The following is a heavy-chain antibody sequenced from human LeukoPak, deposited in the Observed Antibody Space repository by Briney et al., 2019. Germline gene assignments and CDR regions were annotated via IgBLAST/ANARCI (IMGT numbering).Heavy chain of an antibody. Sequence: PSETLSLTCAVYGGPFSGYYWSWIRQPPGKGLEWIGEINHSGSTYYNPSLKSRVTISVDTSKNQFSLKLSSVTAADTAVYYCARVSGGSYILPGYYYYYMDVWGKGTTVTVSS. V-gene: IGHV4-34*01. J-gene: IGHJ6*03. CDR2: INHSGST. D-gene: IGHD2-15*01. CDR1: GGPFSGYY. CDR3: ARVSGGSYILPGYYYYYMDV.